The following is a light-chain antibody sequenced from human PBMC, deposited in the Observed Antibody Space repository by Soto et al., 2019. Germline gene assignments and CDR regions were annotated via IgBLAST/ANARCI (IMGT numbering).Light chain of an antibody. CDR2: EVN. CDR1: GNDVGAYNF. J-gene: IGLJ1*01. Sequence: QSVLTQPRSVSGSPGQSVTISCTGTGNDVGAYNFVSWYQQYPGKAPKVMIYEVNNRPSGVSNRFSGSKSGNTASLTISGLQAEDEADYYCSSFTRSSTYVFGSGTKVTVL. V-gene: IGLV2-14*01. CDR3: SSFTRSSTYV.